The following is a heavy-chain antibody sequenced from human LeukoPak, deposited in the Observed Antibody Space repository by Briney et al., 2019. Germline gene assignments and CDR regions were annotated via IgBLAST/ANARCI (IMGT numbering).Heavy chain of an antibody. J-gene: IGHJ5*02. V-gene: IGHV1-18*01. Sequence: ASVKVSCKASGYTFTSYGISWVRQAPGQGLEWMGWISAYNGNTNYAQKLQGRVTMTTDTSTSTAYMELRSLRSDDTAVYYCARVGIRLRLGELSPYNWFDPWGQGTLVTVSS. D-gene: IGHD3-16*02. CDR1: GYTFTSYG. CDR2: ISAYNGNT. CDR3: ARVGIRLRLGELSPYNWFDP.